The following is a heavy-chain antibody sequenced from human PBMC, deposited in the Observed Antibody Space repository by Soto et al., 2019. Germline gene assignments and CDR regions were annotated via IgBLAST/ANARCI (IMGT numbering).Heavy chain of an antibody. CDR1: GFIFSNCG. V-gene: IGHV3-30*18. CDR3: VKGSEVARQELDY. D-gene: IGHD2-15*01. Sequence: PGGSLRLSCAAYGFIFSNCGMHWVRQAPGKGLEWVAAISFDGSDKYYLESVKGRFTISRDNSKNTLFLQMNSLRVEGTAVYYCVKGSEVARQELDYWGQGTLVTVSS. J-gene: IGHJ4*02. CDR2: ISFDGSDK.